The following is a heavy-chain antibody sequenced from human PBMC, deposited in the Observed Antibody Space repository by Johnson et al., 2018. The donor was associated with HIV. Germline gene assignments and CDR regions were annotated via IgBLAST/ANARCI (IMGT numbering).Heavy chain of an antibody. Sequence: QMQLVESGGGVVQPGGSLRLSCAASGFTFSSYGLHWVRQAPGKGLEWVAFIRYDGRNNDYADSVKGRFPISRDNSKNTLYLQMNSLSAEDTAVYYWAKDQYCGGDCYPDAFDIVGQGTMVTVSS. D-gene: IGHD2-21*02. J-gene: IGHJ3*02. CDR2: IRYDGRNN. CDR3: AKDQYCGGDCYPDAFDI. CDR1: GFTFSSYG. V-gene: IGHV3-30*02.